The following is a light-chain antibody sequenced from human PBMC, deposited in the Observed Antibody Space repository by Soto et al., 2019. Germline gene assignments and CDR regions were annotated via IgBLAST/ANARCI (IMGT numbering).Light chain of an antibody. CDR2: GAS. Sequence: DIQMTQSPSVISAFVGDRVTITCRASQGISTYLAWFQQKPGKVPQRLIYGASSLQSGVPSRFSGSGSGTEFTLTISSLQPEDFAMYYCLQHDGYPLTFGGGTKVDIK. CDR1: QGISTY. V-gene: IGKV1-17*03. CDR3: LQHDGYPLT. J-gene: IGKJ4*01.